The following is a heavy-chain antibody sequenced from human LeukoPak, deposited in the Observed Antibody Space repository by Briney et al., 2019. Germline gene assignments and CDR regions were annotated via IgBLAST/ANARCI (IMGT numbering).Heavy chain of an antibody. J-gene: IGHJ5*02. V-gene: IGHV3-7*03. Sequence: PGGSLRLSCEGSAFIFSGHWMNWVRQTPGKGLEWVASIKEDGSERQYVDSVKGRFSISRDNTKGSLFLQLNSLRAEDTAVYYCARDPQSGTYNGWFDPWGQGTLVTVSS. CDR2: IKEDGSER. CDR1: AFIFSGHW. D-gene: IGHD1-26*01. CDR3: ARDPQSGTYNGWFDP.